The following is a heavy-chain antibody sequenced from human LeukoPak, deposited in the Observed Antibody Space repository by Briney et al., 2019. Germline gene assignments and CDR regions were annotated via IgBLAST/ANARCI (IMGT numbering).Heavy chain of an antibody. D-gene: IGHD1-26*01. CDR1: GYTFTNYD. Sequence: ASVKVSCKASGYTFTNYDINWVRQATGQGLEWMGWMNPNSGNTGYAQKFQGRVTMTRDTSISTAYMELSSLRSEDTAVYYCARDLTYSGSYYPDYWGQGTLVTVSS. CDR3: ARDLTYSGSYYPDY. CDR2: MNPNSGNT. J-gene: IGHJ4*02. V-gene: IGHV1-8*01.